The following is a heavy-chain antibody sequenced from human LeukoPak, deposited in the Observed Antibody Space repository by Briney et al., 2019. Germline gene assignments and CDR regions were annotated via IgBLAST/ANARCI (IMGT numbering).Heavy chain of an antibody. CDR3: AKDRMVRGVIPFDY. D-gene: IGHD3-10*01. CDR2: IRGSGDRT. V-gene: IGHV3-23*01. Sequence: GGSLRLSCAASGFTFSSYAMSWVRQAPGEGLEWVSAIRGSGDRTHYADSVKGRFAISRDNSKNTLYLQMNSLRAEDTAVYYCAKDRMVRGVIPFDYWGQGTLVTVSS. J-gene: IGHJ4*02. CDR1: GFTFSSYA.